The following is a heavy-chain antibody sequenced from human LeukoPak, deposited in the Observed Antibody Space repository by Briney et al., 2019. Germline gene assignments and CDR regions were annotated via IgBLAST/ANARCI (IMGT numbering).Heavy chain of an antibody. D-gene: IGHD4-23*01. CDR2: INHSGST. CDR3: ARGRNNYGGNSEIEY. CDR1: GGSFSGYY. Sequence: PSETLSLTCAVYGGSFSGYYWSWIRQPPGKGLEWIGEINHSGSTNYNPSLKSRVTISVDTSKNQFSLKLSSVTAADTAVYYCARGRNNYGGNSEIEYWGQGTLVTVSS. V-gene: IGHV4-34*01. J-gene: IGHJ4*02.